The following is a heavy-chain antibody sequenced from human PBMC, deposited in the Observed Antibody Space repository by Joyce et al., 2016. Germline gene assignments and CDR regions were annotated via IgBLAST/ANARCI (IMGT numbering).Heavy chain of an antibody. J-gene: IGHJ4*02. CDR2: ITADGGTL. Sequence: EVQLMVSGGGLVQPGESLRLSCEASGFTFRHFPVTWVRQAPGSGLEWISYITADGGTLFYADSVKGRFTVSRDNAKAFLQMNNVTAEDTAVYFCARVSELVDFWGQGSLVSVSA. D-gene: IGHD3-3*01. V-gene: IGHV3-48*01. CDR3: ARVSELVDF. CDR1: GFTFRHFP.